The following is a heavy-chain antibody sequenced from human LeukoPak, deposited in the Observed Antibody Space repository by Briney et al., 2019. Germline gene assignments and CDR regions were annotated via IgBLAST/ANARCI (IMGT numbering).Heavy chain of an antibody. Sequence: ASVKVSCKASGYTFTGYYMHWVRQAHGQGLEWMGWINPNSGGTNYAQKFQGRVTMTRDTSISTAYMELSRLRSDDTAVYYCARVRLYCSGGSCYSGWFDPWGQGTLVTVSS. CDR1: GYTFTGYY. CDR3: ARVRLYCSGGSCYSGWFDP. J-gene: IGHJ5*02. CDR2: INPNSGGT. V-gene: IGHV1-2*02. D-gene: IGHD2-15*01.